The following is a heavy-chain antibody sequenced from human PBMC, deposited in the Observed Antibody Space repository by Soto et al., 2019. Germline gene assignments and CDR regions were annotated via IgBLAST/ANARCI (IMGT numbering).Heavy chain of an antibody. CDR3: ARDSSSWLPYYGMDV. V-gene: IGHV3-30-3*01. Sequence: QVQLVESGGGVVQPGRSLRLSCAASGFTFSSYAMHWVRQAPGKGLEWVAVISYDGSNKYYADSVKGRFTISRDNSKNTLYLKMNSLRAEDTAVYYCARDSSSWLPYYGMDVWGQGTTVTVSS. J-gene: IGHJ6*02. CDR1: GFTFSSYA. D-gene: IGHD6-13*01. CDR2: ISYDGSNK.